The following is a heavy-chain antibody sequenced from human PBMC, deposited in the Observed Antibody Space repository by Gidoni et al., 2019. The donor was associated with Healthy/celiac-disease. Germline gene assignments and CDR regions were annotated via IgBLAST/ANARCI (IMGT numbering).Heavy chain of an antibody. Sequence: EVQLVESGGGVVQPGGSLRLSCAASGFPVADYAMHWVRQAPGKGLEWCCLISGDGGSTYYADSVKGRFTLSRDNSKNSLYLQMNSLRTEDTALYYCAKDQKGVAVTTALSAFDIWGQGTMVTVSS. V-gene: IGHV3-43*02. D-gene: IGHD6-19*01. J-gene: IGHJ3*02. CDR3: AKDQKGVAVTTALSAFDI. CDR1: GFPVADYA. CDR2: ISGDGGST.